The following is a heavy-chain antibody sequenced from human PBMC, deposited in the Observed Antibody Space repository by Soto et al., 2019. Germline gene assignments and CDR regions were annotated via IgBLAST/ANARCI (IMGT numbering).Heavy chain of an antibody. Sequence: SETLSLTCTVSGGSISGYYWSWIRHPPGKGLEGIGNVYYSGGAKYNPSVTRRVSISVDTSKNQFSLNLSSVTAADTAVYYCTRDGDGRMTTNTYYYYGMDVWSPGITVTVSS. J-gene: IGHJ6*02. D-gene: IGHD2-21*02. CDR2: VYYSGGA. CDR1: GGSISGYY. CDR3: TRDGDGRMTTNTYYYYGMDV. V-gene: IGHV4-59*01.